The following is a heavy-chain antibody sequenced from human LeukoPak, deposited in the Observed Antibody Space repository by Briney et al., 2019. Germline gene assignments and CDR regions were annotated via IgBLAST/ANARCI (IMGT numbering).Heavy chain of an antibody. Sequence: ASVKVSCKASGYRFTTYGLYWVRQAPGQGLEWMGWINTYTGNPTYAQGFTGRFVFSLDTSVSTAYLQINSLKAEDTAVYYCARVRSGWDTDLWGRGTLVTVSS. CDR3: ARVRSGWDTDL. J-gene: IGHJ2*01. D-gene: IGHD5-18*01. CDR1: GYRFTTYG. V-gene: IGHV7-4-1*02. CDR2: INTYTGNP.